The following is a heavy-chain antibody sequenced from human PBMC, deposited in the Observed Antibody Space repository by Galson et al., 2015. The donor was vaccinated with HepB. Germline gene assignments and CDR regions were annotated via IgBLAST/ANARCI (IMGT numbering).Heavy chain of an antibody. V-gene: IGHV1-69*10. J-gene: IGHJ4*02. CDR2: IIPILGIA. CDR1: GGTFSSYA. D-gene: IGHD1-14*01. Sequence: SVKVSCKASGGTFSSYAIRWVRQAPGKGLEWMGGIIPILGIANYAQKFQGRVTITADKSTSTAYMELSSLGSEDTTIYYCARGGPTGIFDCWGQGTVVTVSS. CDR3: ARGGPTGIFDC.